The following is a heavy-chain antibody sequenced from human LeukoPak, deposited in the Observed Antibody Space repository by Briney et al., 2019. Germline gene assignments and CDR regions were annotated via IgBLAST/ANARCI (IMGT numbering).Heavy chain of an antibody. Sequence: GASVKVSCKASGYTFTSYGISWVRQATGQGLELIGWISAYNGNTNYAQKLQGRVTMTTDTSTSTAYMELRSLRSGDTAVYYCARDDPYSSGWYANYWGQGTLVTVSS. CDR2: ISAYNGNT. CDR3: ARDDPYSSGWYANY. V-gene: IGHV1-18*01. D-gene: IGHD6-19*01. CDR1: GYTFTSYG. J-gene: IGHJ4*02.